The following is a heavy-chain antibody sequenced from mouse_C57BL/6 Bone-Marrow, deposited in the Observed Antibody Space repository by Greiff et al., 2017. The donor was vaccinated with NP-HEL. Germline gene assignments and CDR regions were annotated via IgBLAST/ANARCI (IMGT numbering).Heavy chain of an antibody. V-gene: IGHV1-66*01. CDR2: IYPGSGNT. Sequence: VQLVESGPELVKPGASVKISCKASGYSFTSYYIHWVKQRPGQGLEWIGWIYPGSGNTKYNEKFKGKATLTADTSSSTAYMQLSSLTSEDSAVYYCASGLLLRYYFDYWGQGTTLTVSS. J-gene: IGHJ2*01. CDR1: GYSFTSYY. D-gene: IGHD2-10*01. CDR3: ASGLLLRYYFDY.